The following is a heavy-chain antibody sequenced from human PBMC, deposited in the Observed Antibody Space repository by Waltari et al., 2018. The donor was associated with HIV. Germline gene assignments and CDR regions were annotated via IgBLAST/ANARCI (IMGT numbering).Heavy chain of an antibody. CDR3: ARDSGSYYDY. D-gene: IGHD3-10*01. J-gene: IGHJ4*02. CDR2: IYSGGST. Sequence: VIYSGGSTYYADSVKGRFTISRDNSKNTLYLQMNSLRAEDTAVYYCARDSGSYYDYWGQGTLVTVSS. V-gene: IGHV3-66*01.